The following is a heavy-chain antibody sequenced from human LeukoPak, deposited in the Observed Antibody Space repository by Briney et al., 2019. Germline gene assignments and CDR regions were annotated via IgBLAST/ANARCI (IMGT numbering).Heavy chain of an antibody. Sequence: TSQTLSLTCAISGDSVSSNSAAWNWIRQSPSRGLEWLGRTYYRSKWYNDYAVSVKSRITINPDTSKNQFSLQLNSVTPEDTAVYYCASLRCFGVTCSLDYWGQGTLVTVSS. V-gene: IGHV6-1*01. D-gene: IGHD2-15*01. CDR2: TYYRSKWYN. CDR3: ASLRCFGVTCSLDY. J-gene: IGHJ4*02. CDR1: GDSVSSNSAA.